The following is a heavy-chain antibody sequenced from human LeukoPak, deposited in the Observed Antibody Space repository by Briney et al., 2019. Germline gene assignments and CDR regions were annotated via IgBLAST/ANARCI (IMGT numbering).Heavy chain of an antibody. CDR3: AVYSSRAPQFDY. CDR1: GFTFSSYG. J-gene: IGHJ4*02. CDR2: ISYDGSNK. V-gene: IGHV3-30*03. D-gene: IGHD6-13*01. Sequence: SGGSLRLSCAASGFTFSSYGMHWVRQAPGKGLEWVAVISYDGSNKYYADSVKGRFTISRDNSKNTLYLQMNSMRAEDTAVYYCAVYSSRAPQFDYWGQGTLVTVSS.